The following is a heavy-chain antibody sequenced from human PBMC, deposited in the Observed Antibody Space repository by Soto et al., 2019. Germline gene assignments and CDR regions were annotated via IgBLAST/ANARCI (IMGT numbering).Heavy chain of an antibody. D-gene: IGHD3-3*01. Sequence: GGSLRLSCAASGFTFSSYWMSWVRQAPGKGLEWVANIKQDGSEKYYVDSVKGRFTISRDNAKNSLYLQMNSLRAEDTAVYYCARDGSITIFGVVHYYGMDVWGQGTTVTVSS. CDR3: ARDGSITIFGVVHYYGMDV. V-gene: IGHV3-7*05. CDR1: GFTFSSYW. CDR2: IKQDGSEK. J-gene: IGHJ6*02.